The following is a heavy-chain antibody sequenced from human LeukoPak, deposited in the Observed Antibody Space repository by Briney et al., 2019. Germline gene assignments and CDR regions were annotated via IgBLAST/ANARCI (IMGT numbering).Heavy chain of an antibody. CDR3: VKVGDSGYGEYYQH. D-gene: IGHD5-12*01. V-gene: IGHV3-30*14. CDR1: GFTFSSYA. Sequence: PGRSLRLSCAASGFTFSSYAMHWVRQAPGKGLEWVAVISYDGSNKYYADSVKGRFTISRDNSKNTLYLQMSSLRAEDTALYYCVKVGDSGYGEYYQHWGQGTLVTVSS. J-gene: IGHJ1*01. CDR2: ISYDGSNK.